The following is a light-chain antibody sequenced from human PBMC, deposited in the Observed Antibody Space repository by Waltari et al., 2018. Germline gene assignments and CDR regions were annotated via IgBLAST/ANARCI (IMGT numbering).Light chain of an antibody. CDR3: QQYYSIPLT. V-gene: IGKV4-1*01. J-gene: IGKJ4*01. Sequence: DIVMTQSADSLAVSLGERATINCKSSQSVLYSSNNKNYLAWYQQKPGQPPKLLIYWASTRDYGVPDRFSGSGSGTDFTLTISSLQAEDVAVYYCQQYYSIPLTFGGGTTVEIK. CDR2: WAS. CDR1: QSVLYSSNNKNY.